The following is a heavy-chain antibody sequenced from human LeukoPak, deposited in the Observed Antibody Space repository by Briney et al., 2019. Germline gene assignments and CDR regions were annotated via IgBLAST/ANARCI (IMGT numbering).Heavy chain of an antibody. V-gene: IGHV4-59*08. J-gene: IGHJ6*02. CDR1: GGSIDSYY. Sequence: SETLSLTCTVSGGSIDSYYWRWIRQPPGKRLEWIGYLYYTGSTNYNPSLKSRVTISFDTSKNLFSLNLSSVTAADTAVYYCARHHEYIWGSSVDYYAMDVWGQGTTVTVSS. CDR2: LYYTGST. D-gene: IGHD3-16*01. CDR3: ARHHEYIWGSSVDYYAMDV.